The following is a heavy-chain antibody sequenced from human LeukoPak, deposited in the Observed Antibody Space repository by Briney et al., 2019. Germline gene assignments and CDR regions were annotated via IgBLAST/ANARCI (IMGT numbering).Heavy chain of an antibody. CDR2: IIPIFGTA. D-gene: IGHD3-3*01. Sequence: AASVKVSCNASGGTFSSYAISWVRQAPGQGLEWMGGIIPIFGTANYAQKFQGRVTITTDESTSTAYMELSSLRSEDTAVYYCARVVGPIYYDFWSGYPGLAFDIWGQGTMVTVSS. V-gene: IGHV1-69*05. CDR1: GGTFSSYA. J-gene: IGHJ3*02. CDR3: ARVVGPIYYDFWSGYPGLAFDI.